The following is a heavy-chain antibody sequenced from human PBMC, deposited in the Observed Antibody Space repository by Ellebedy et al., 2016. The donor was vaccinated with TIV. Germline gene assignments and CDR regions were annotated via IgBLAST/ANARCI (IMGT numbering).Heavy chain of an antibody. CDR3: TRDWWGLGVS. V-gene: IGHV3-30*03. CDR1: GFTFSSYG. J-gene: IGHJ5*02. Sequence: GESLKISCATSGFTFSSYGMHWVRQTPGKGLEWVAYISYDGSEKSHADSVKGRFTISRDNSKNTVSLQMNSLRAEDTGVYYCTRDWWGLGVSWGQGTLVTVSS. CDR2: ISYDGSEK. D-gene: IGHD2-21*02.